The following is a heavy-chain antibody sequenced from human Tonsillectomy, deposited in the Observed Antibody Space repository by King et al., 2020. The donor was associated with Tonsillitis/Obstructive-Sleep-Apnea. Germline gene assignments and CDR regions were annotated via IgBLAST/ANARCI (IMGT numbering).Heavy chain of an antibody. CDR2: IDHSGGT. CDR3: AREHSSSLDY. D-gene: IGHD6-13*01. J-gene: IGHJ4*02. CDR1: GGSFSGYF. Sequence: VQLQQWGAGLLKPSETLSLTCAVYGGSFSGYFWNWIRQPPGKGLGWIGEIDHSGGTNYNPSLKSRVTISVDTSKSQFSLKLSSVTAADTAVYFCAREHSSSLDYWGQGTLVTVSS. V-gene: IGHV4-34*01.